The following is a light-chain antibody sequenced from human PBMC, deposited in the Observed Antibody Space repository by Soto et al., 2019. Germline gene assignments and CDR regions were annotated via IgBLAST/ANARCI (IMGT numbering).Light chain of an antibody. V-gene: IGKV3-15*01. J-gene: IGKJ1*01. CDR3: QQYNNWTLRRT. CDR2: GAS. CDR1: QSVSSN. Sequence: EIVMTQSPATLSVSPGERATLSCRASQSVSSNLAWYQQKPGQAPRLLIYGASTRATGIPARFSGSGSGTEFNLTISSLQSEDFAVYYCQQYNNWTLRRTFGQGTKVEIK.